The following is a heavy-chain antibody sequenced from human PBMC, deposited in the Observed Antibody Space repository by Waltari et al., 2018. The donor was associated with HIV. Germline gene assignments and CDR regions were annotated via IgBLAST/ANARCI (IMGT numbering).Heavy chain of an antibody. CDR2: INPNSGGT. CDR1: GYTFTGYY. J-gene: IGHJ6*02. D-gene: IGHD3-22*01. CDR3: ARAQYYYDCSGYYYGDYGMDV. V-gene: IGHV1-2*02. Sequence: QVQLVQSGAEVKKPGASVKVSCKASGYTFTGYYMHWVRQAPGQGLEWMGWINPNSGGTNYAQKFQGRVTMTRDTSISTAYMELSRLRSDDTAVYYCARAQYYYDCSGYYYGDYGMDVWGQGTTVTVSS.